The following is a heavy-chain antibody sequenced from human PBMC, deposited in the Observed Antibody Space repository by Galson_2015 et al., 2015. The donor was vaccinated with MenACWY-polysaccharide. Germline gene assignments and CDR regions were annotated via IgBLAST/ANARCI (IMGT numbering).Heavy chain of an antibody. D-gene: IGHD4-17*01. CDR3: ARKTYGDYSFDY. J-gene: IGHJ4*02. Sequence: IRQPPGKGLEWIGYIYYTGSTNYNPSLKSRVTISVDTSKNQFSLKLSSVTAADTAVYYCARKTYGDYSFDYWGQGTLVTVSS. V-gene: IGHV4-59*01. CDR2: IYYTGST.